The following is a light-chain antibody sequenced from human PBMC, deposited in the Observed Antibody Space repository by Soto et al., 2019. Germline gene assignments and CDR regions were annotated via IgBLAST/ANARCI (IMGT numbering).Light chain of an antibody. CDR3: AAWDDSLKVWV. CDR2: ANN. CDR1: SSNIGSET. Sequence: QSVLTQPPSASGTPVQRVTISCSGSSSNIGSETVNWYQQVPGTAPKLLIYANNQRPSGVPDRFSVSKSGTSASLAIGGLQAEDEADYYCAAWDDSLKVWVFGGGTKLTVL. J-gene: IGLJ3*02. V-gene: IGLV1-44*01.